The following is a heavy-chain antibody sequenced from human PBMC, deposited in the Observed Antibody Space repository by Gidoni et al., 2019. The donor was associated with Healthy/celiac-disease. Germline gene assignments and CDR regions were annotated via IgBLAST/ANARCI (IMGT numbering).Heavy chain of an antibody. CDR1: GGSISSSSYY. Sequence: QLQLQESGPGLVKPSETLSLTCTVSGGSISSSSYYWGWIRQPPGKGLEWIGSIYYSGSTYYNPSLKSRVTISVDTSKNQFSLKLSSVTAADTAVYYCARGEYSSGWAYYFDYWGQGTLVTVSS. J-gene: IGHJ4*02. V-gene: IGHV4-39*07. CDR3: ARGEYSSGWAYYFDY. CDR2: IYYSGST. D-gene: IGHD6-19*01.